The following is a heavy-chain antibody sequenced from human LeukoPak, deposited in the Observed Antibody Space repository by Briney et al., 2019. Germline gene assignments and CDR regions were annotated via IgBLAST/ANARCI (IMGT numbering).Heavy chain of an antibody. V-gene: IGHV4-39*01. CDR1: GGSISSSSYY. D-gene: IGHD6-19*01. CDR2: IYYSGST. Sequence: SETLSLTCTGSGGSISSSSYYWGWIRQPPGKGLEWIGSIYYSGSTYYNPSLKSRVTISVDTSKNQFSLKLSSVTAADTAVYYCAGPTPSAGYSSGAFDYWGQGTLVTVSS. CDR3: AGPTPSAGYSSGAFDY. J-gene: IGHJ4*02.